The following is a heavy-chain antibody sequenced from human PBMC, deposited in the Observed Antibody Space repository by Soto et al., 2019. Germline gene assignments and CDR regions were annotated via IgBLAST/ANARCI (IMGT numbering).Heavy chain of an antibody. Sequence: QVQLQESGPGLVKPSETLSLTCTVSGGSISSYYWSWIRQPAGKGLEWIGRIYTSGSTNYNPSFKSRVTRSVDTSKNRFSLKLSSVTAPDTAVYYCARDLPDNWKNPGEWFDPWGQGTLVTVSS. CDR3: ARDLPDNWKNPGEWFDP. V-gene: IGHV4-4*07. D-gene: IGHD1-20*01. J-gene: IGHJ5*02. CDR2: IYTSGST. CDR1: GGSISSYY.